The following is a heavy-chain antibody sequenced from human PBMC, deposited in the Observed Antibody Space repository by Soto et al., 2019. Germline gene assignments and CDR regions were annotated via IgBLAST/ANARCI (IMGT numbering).Heavy chain of an antibody. V-gene: IGHV1-18*01. CDR3: ARDLDGSGSYYTDY. CDR2: ISHWGKT. CDR1: GYTFTNYG. Sequence: QAQLVQSGAEVKKPGASVKVSCKASGYTFTNYGISWVRQAPGQGLEWMGWISHWGKTNYAQKLQGRVTMTTDTSASTAFMELRSLRSDDTAMYFCARDLDGSGSYYTDYWGQGTLVTVSS. D-gene: IGHD3-10*01. J-gene: IGHJ4*02.